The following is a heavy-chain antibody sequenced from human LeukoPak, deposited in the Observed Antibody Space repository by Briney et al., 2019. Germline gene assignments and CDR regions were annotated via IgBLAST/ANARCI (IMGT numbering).Heavy chain of an antibody. V-gene: IGHV3-30*02. CDR1: GFTFSNYG. D-gene: IGHD6-25*01. Sequence: GGSLRLSCAASGFTFSNYGMNWVRQAPGQGLEWVAFIRYDGGDKYYAHSVKGRFTISRDNSKNTLYLQMNSLRAEDTAVFHCAKDTAAAGTIYFDVWGKGTTVTVSS. CDR2: IRYDGGDK. J-gene: IGHJ6*03. CDR3: AKDTAAAGTIYFDV.